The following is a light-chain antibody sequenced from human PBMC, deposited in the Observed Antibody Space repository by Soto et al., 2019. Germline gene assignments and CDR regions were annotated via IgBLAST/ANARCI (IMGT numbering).Light chain of an antibody. Sequence: EFVLTQSPGTLSLSPGERATLSCRASQSVSSSYLAWYQQKPGQAPRLLIYGASSRATGIPDRFSGSGSGTDFTLTISRLEPEDFAVYYCQHYGSSPLTFGGGTKVDIK. CDR2: GAS. CDR1: QSVSSSY. V-gene: IGKV3-20*01. CDR3: QHYGSSPLT. J-gene: IGKJ4*01.